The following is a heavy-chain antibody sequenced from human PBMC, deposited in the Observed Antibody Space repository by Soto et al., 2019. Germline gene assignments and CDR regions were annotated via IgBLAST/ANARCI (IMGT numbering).Heavy chain of an antibody. V-gene: IGHV4-31*03. CDR1: GGSISSVGYY. J-gene: IGHJ6*02. Sequence: SETLSLTCTVSGGSISSVGYYWIWIRQHPGKGLEWIGYIYYSGSTYYNPSLKSRVTISVDTSKNQFSLKLSSVTAADTAVYYCARQCSSSSFGHSGIDGWGQGTKVTVSS. CDR3: ARQCSSSSFGHSGIDG. CDR2: IYYSGST. D-gene: IGHD6-6*01.